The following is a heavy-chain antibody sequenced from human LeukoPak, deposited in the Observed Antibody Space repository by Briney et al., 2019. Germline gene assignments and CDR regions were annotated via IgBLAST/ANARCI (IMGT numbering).Heavy chain of an antibody. J-gene: IGHJ5*02. CDR3: ARGVMEWLLRRNFFDP. Sequence: ASVTVSCKASGHTFTRYDINWVRQATGQEVEWMGWMNANSCNTGYAQKFQGRVTMTRNTSISTAYMELSSLRSEDTAVYYCARGVMEWLLRRNFFDPWGQGTLVTVSS. CDR2: MNANSCNT. V-gene: IGHV1-8*01. CDR1: GHTFTRYD. D-gene: IGHD3-3*01.